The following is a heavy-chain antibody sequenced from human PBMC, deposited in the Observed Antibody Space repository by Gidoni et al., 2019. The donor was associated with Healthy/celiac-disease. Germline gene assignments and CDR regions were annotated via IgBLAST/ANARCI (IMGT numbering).Heavy chain of an antibody. J-gene: IGHJ5*02. V-gene: IGHV4-30-2*01. D-gene: IGHD3-10*01. CDR3: ARALRYYGSGSYQDSFDP. CDR2: ISHSGST. Sequence: QLQLQESGSGLVKPSQTLSLTCAVYGGSISSGGYSWSWIRQPPGKGLDWIGYISHSGSTYYNPSLKRRVTISVDRSKNQFSLKLSSVTAADTAVYYCARALRYYGSGSYQDSFDPWGQGTLVTVSS. CDR1: GGSISSGGYS.